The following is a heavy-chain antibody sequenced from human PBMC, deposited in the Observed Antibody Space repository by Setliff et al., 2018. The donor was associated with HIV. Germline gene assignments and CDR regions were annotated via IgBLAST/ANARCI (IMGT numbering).Heavy chain of an antibody. Sequence: SETLSLTCAVYGGSFSEYYWSWIRQSPGKGLEWIGEINHSGSTHYNPPLKSRVTISVDTSKNQFSLKLSSVTAADTAVYYCARGDGTKYYYYYMDVWGKGTTVTVSS. J-gene: IGHJ6*03. D-gene: IGHD1-7*01. CDR1: GGSFSEYY. CDR2: INHSGST. CDR3: ARGDGTKYYYYYMDV. V-gene: IGHV4-34*01.